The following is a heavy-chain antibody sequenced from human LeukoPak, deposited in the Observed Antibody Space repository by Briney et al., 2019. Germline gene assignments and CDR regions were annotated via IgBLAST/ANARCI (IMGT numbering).Heavy chain of an antibody. CDR3: AREDGDYYFDY. CDR1: GFTFSSYE. Sequence: AGGSLRLSSAASGFTFSSYEMNWVRQAPGKGLEWVSYISSSGSTIYYADSVKGRFTISRDNAKNSLYLQMNSLRAEDTAVYYCAREDGDYYFDYWGQGTLVTVSS. J-gene: IGHJ4*02. D-gene: IGHD3-10*01. V-gene: IGHV3-48*03. CDR2: ISSSGSTI.